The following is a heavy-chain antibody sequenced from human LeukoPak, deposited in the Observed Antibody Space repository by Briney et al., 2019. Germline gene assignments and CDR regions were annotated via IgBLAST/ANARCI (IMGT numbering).Heavy chain of an antibody. J-gene: IGHJ4*02. D-gene: IGHD5-18*01. CDR1: GFAVSGNY. CDR2: FYSGGST. V-gene: IGHV3-53*01. Sequence: GGSLRLSCAVSGFAVSGNYMTWVRQAPGKGLEWVSTFYSGGSTYYADSVKGRFIISRDSSTNTLYLQMNSLRAEDTAVYFCARDRGYSCPYFDYWGQGTLVTVSS. CDR3: ARDRGYSCPYFDY.